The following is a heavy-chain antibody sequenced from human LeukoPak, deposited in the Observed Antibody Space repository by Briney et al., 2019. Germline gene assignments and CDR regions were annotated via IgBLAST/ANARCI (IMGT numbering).Heavy chain of an antibody. Sequence: SETLSLTCTVSGGSISSGGYSWSWIRQPPGKGLEWIGYIYHSGSTYYNPSLKSRVTISVDRSKNQFSLKLSSVTAADTAVYYCARELTGLSRHFDLWGRGTLVSVSS. V-gene: IGHV4-30-2*01. CDR2: IYHSGST. D-gene: IGHD7-27*01. CDR1: GGSISSGGYS. J-gene: IGHJ2*01. CDR3: ARELTGLSRHFDL.